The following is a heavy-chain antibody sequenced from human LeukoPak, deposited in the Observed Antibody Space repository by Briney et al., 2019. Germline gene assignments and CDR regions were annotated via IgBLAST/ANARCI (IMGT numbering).Heavy chain of an antibody. CDR3: AKSYYDFWSGYYIPFDY. Sequence: GGSLRLSCAASGFTFSSYSMNWVRQAPGKGLEWVSSISSSSSYIYYADSVKGRFTISRDNSKNTLYLQMNSLRAEDTAVYYCAKSYYDFWSGYYIPFDYWGQGTLVTVSS. D-gene: IGHD3-3*01. V-gene: IGHV3-21*04. J-gene: IGHJ4*02. CDR2: ISSSSSYI. CDR1: GFTFSSYS.